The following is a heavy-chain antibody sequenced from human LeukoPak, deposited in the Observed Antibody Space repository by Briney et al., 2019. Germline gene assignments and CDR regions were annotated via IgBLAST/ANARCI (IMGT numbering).Heavy chain of an antibody. D-gene: IGHD6-19*01. CDR2: IYYSGST. CDR3: ARVPEWLVPDY. V-gene: IGHV4-59*12. J-gene: IGHJ4*02. CDR1: GGSISSYY. Sequence: SETLSLTCTVSGGSISSYYWSWIRQPPGKGLEWIGSIYYSGSTYYNPSLKSRVTISVDTSKNQFSLKLSSVTAADTAVYYCARVPEWLVPDYWGQGTLVTVSS.